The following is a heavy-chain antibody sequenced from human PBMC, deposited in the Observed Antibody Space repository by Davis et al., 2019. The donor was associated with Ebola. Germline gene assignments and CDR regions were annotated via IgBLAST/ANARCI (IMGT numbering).Heavy chain of an antibody. D-gene: IGHD3-3*01. V-gene: IGHV4-38-2*02. CDR3: ARRERFLEWPHRGGDY. J-gene: IGHJ4*02. CDR1: NYSITSGYY. Sequence: SETLSLTCTVSNYSITSGYYWGWIRQTPEKGLEWIASIDHSGSTIYNPSLKSRVTMSVDTSKNQFSLKLSSVTAADTAVYFCARRERFLEWPHRGGDYWGQGTLVTVSS. CDR2: IDHSGST.